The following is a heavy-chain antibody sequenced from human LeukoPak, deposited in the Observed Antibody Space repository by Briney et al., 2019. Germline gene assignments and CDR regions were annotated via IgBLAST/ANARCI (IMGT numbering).Heavy chain of an antibody. CDR2: IIPIFGTA. V-gene: IGHV1-69*13. D-gene: IGHD5-18*01. Sequence: ASVKVSCKASGGTFSSYAISWVRQAPGQGLEWMGGIIPIFGTANYAQKFQGRVTITADESTSTAYMELSSLRSEDTAVYYCAVESSLGLRYSYGSFDYWGQGTLVTVSS. CDR1: GGTFSSYA. CDR3: AVESSLGLRYSYGSFDY. J-gene: IGHJ4*02.